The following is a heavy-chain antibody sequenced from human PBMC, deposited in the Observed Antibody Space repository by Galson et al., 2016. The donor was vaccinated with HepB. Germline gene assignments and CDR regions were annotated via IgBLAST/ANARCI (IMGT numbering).Heavy chain of an antibody. CDR1: GYTFISYA. CDR2: INAGNGNT. V-gene: IGHV1-3*01. J-gene: IGHJ6*02. CDR3: ARGTVYYYDSSGYRSYYYYGMDI. D-gene: IGHD3-22*01. Sequence: SVTVSCKASGYTFISYAMHWVRQAPGQRLEWMGWINAGNGNTKYSQKFQGRVTITRDTSASTAYMEVSSLRSEDTAVYYCARGTVYYYDSSGYRSYYYYGMDIWGQGTTVTVSS.